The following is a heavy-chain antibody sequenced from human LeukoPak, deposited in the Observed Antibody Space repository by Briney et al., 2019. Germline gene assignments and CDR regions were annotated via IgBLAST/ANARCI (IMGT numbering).Heavy chain of an antibody. CDR3: ARDGDCYSSTSCYDY. D-gene: IGHD2-2*01. J-gene: IGHJ4*02. CDR1: GYTFNSYG. CDR2: ISAYNGNT. V-gene: IGHV1-18*01. Sequence: ASVKVSCKASGYTFNSYGISWVRQAPGQGLEWMGWISAYNGNTNYAQKLQGRVTMTTDTSTSTAYMELRSLRSDDTAVYYCARDGDCYSSTSCYDYWGQGTLVTVSS.